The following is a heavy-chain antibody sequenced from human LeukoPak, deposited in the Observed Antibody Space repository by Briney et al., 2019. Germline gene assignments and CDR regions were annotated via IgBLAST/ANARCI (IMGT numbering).Heavy chain of an antibody. CDR2: ISGDGDTT. Sequence: GGSLRLSCAASGFTFDDYAMHWVRQPPGKGLEWVSLISGDGDTTYYADSVKGRFTLSRDNSKNSLYLQMNSLRTEDTAFYCCAKGGYRYGYIDYWGQGTLVTVSS. V-gene: IGHV3-43*02. J-gene: IGHJ4*02. CDR1: GFTFDDYA. D-gene: IGHD5-18*01. CDR3: AKGGYRYGYIDY.